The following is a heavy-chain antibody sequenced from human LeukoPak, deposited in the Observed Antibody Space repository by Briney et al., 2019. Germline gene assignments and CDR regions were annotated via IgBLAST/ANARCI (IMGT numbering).Heavy chain of an antibody. J-gene: IGHJ4*02. D-gene: IGHD2-21*01. CDR3: ARERRVIGWYFDY. CDR1: GFTFSSYA. CDR2: ISYDGSNK. V-gene: IGHV3-30-3*01. Sequence: GRSLTLSCAASGFTFSSYAMHWVRQAQGQGLEWVAVISYDGSNKYYADSVKGRFTISRDNSKHTLYLQMNSLRAEGTAVYYCARERRVIGWYFDYWGQGTLVSVSS.